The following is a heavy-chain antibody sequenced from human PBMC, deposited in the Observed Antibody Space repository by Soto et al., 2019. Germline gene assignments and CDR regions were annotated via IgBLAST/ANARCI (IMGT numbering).Heavy chain of an antibody. J-gene: IGHJ4*02. Sequence: QVQLVQSGAEVKKPGSSVKVSCKASGGTFSSYTISWVRQAPGQGLEWMGRIIPILGIANYAQKFQGRVTITADKXXXXXXXXXXXXXXXXXXXXXXXREGQLVPQFDYWGQGTLVTVSS. V-gene: IGHV1-69*02. D-gene: IGHD6-6*01. CDR2: IIPILGIA. CDR3: XREGQLVPQFDY. CDR1: GGTFSSYT.